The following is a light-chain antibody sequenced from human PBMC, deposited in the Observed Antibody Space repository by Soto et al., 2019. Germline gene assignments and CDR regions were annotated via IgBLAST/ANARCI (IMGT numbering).Light chain of an antibody. Sequence: EIVMTQSPATLSVSPGEIATLSCRASQSVNNYLSWYQQKPGQAPRLLIFGASSRATGIPARFSGSGSGTEFNLPIISLQSEAFAVYFCQQYDDWLRLTFGGGTKVDIK. J-gene: IGKJ4*01. CDR1: QSVNNY. CDR3: QQYDDWLRLT. CDR2: GAS. V-gene: IGKV3D-15*01.